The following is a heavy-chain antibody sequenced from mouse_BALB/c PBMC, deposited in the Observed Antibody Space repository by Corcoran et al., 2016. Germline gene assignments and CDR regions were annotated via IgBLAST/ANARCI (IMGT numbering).Heavy chain of an antibody. J-gene: IGHJ2*01. CDR3: ATGTYYIVY. CDR1: GYSFTSYY. D-gene: IGHD4-1*01. Sequence: EIQLQQSGPELMKPGASVKISCKASGYSFTSYYMHWVKQSHGKSLEWIGYIDPFNGGTSYNRKFKGKATLTVDKSSSTADMHLSSLTSEDSAVYDCATGTYYIVYWGQGTTLTVSS. CDR2: IDPFNGGT. V-gene: IGHV1S135*01.